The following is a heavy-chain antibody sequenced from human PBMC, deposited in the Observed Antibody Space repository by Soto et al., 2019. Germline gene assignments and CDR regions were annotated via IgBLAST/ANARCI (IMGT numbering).Heavy chain of an antibody. Sequence: EVQLLESGGGLVQPGGSLKLSCAASGFSFSTYAMSWVRQAAGKGLEWVSGISGSGGSTYFADSVKGRFTISRDNSKNTVYLQIYSLRVDDTAVYYCAKGGYSYGPYYFDSWGQGTLVAVSS. CDR1: GFSFSTYA. V-gene: IGHV3-23*01. J-gene: IGHJ4*02. D-gene: IGHD5-18*01. CDR2: ISGSGGST. CDR3: AKGGYSYGPYYFDS.